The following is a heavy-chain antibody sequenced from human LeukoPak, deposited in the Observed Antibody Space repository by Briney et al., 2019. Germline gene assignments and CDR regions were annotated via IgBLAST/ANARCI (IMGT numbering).Heavy chain of an antibody. Sequence: GQSLRLSCAASGFTFSNYAMMWVRQAPGKRLEWVSSITGSGDGTYYADSVRGRFTISRDNSENTLYLQLNSLRAEDTAVYFCVKGFVHPTYYFDYWGQGTLVTVSS. V-gene: IGHV3-23*01. CDR1: GFTFSNYA. CDR3: VKGFVHPTYYFDY. J-gene: IGHJ4*02. CDR2: ITGSGDGT. D-gene: IGHD3-10*01.